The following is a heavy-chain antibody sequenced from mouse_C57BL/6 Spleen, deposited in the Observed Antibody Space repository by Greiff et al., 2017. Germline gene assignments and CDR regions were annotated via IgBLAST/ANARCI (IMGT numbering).Heavy chain of an antibody. CDR2: IDPNSGGT. D-gene: IGHD2-4*01. CDR1: GYTFTSYW. V-gene: IGHV1-72*01. Sequence: QVQLQQPGAELVKPGASVKLSCKASGYTFTSYWMHWVKQRPGRGLEWIGRIDPNSGGTKYNEKFKSKTTLTVDKPSITAYMQLSSLTSEDSAVYYCARSPYYDNDGAWFAYWGQGTLVTVSA. J-gene: IGHJ3*01. CDR3: ARSPYYDNDGAWFAY.